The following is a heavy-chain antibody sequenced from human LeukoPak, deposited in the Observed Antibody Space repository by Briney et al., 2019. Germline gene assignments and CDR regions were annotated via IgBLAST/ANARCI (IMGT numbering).Heavy chain of an antibody. D-gene: IGHD6-19*01. CDR3: ARAVSGRFDY. J-gene: IGHJ4*02. V-gene: IGHV4-34*01. CDR1: GGSFTGYY. CDR2: INHSGST. Sequence: SETLSLTCAVYGGSFTGYYWSWIRQPPGKGLEWIGEINHSGSTDYNPSLKSRVTISVDTSKNQFSLRLSSVTAADTAIYYCARAVSGRFDYWGQGTLVTVSS.